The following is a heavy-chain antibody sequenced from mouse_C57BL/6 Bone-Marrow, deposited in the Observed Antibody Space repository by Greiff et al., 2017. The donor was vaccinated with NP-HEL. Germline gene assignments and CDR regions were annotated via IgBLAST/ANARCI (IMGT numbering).Heavy chain of an antibody. CDR1: GFNIKDDY. CDR3: TTDYGSRTRGVYYFDY. V-gene: IGHV14-4*01. D-gene: IGHD1-1*01. CDR2: IDPENGDT. Sequence: EVKLVESGAELVRPGASVKLSCTASGFNIKDDYMHWVKQRPEQGLEWIGWIDPENGDTEYASKFQGKATITADTSSNTAYLQLSSLTSEDTAVYYCTTDYGSRTRGVYYFDYGGQGTTLTVSS. J-gene: IGHJ2*01.